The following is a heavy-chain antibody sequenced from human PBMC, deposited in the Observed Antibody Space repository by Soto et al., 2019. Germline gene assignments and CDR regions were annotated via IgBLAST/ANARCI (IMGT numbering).Heavy chain of an antibody. D-gene: IGHD2-21*02. CDR3: ARRLTATAFDI. J-gene: IGHJ3*02. CDR1: GFSLSTSGVA. CDR2: IYWDDDK. Sequence: QITLKESGPTLVKPTQTLTLTCTSSGFSLSTSGVAVGWIRQPPGKALEWLALIYWDDDKRYSPSMKGRLTITRDTSKNQVVLIMTNMDPEDTATYYCARRLTATAFDIWGQGTMVTVSS. V-gene: IGHV2-5*02.